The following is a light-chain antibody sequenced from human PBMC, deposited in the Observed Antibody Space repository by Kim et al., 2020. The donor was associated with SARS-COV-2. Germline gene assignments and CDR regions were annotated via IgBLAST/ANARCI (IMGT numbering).Light chain of an antibody. Sequence: GQKVNISCSGSSSNIWNNYVSWYQQLPGTAPKLLIYDNNKRPAEIPDRFSGSKSGTSATLGITGLQTGDEADYYCGTWDTSLSAGVFGGGTQLTVL. J-gene: IGLJ3*02. V-gene: IGLV1-51*01. CDR2: DNN. CDR3: GTWDTSLSAGV. CDR1: SSNIWNNY.